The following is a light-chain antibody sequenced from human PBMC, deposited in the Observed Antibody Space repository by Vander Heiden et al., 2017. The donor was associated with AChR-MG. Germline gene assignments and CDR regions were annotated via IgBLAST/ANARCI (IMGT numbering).Light chain of an antibody. J-gene: IGLJ1*01. CDR2: AND. V-gene: IGLV1-40*01. CDR3: QSYDSSLSGYV. Sequence: SVLTQPPSVSGAPGRRVALPSTRSSTNIGAGYAVHWYQQLPGTAPKLLICANDIRPSGVPDRFSGPKSGPSATLAITGLQAEDEADYYCQSYDSSLSGYVFGTGTKVTVL. CDR1: STNIGAGYA.